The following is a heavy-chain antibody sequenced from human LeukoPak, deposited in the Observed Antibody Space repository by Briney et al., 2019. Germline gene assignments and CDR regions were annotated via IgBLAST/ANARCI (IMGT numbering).Heavy chain of an antibody. CDR3: ASLEVVPAAMPGFDP. Sequence: GASVKVSCKASGYTFTSYYMHWVRQAPGQGLEWMGWINPNSGGTNYAQKFQGRVTMTRDTSISTAYMELSRLRSEDTAVYYCASLEVVPAAMPGFDPWGQGTLVTVSS. D-gene: IGHD2-2*01. CDR2: INPNSGGT. J-gene: IGHJ5*02. V-gene: IGHV1-2*02. CDR1: GYTFTSYY.